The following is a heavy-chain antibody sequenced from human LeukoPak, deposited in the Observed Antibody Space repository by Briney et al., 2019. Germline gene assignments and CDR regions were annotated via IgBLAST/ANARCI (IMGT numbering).Heavy chain of an antibody. CDR1: GGTFRSYA. Sequence: SVQVSCKASGGTFRSYAISWVRQAPGQGLAWMGGIIPIFGTANYAQKLQGRLTITADESTSTAYMALSSLRSEDTAVYYCARDGTLKYCNSTSCYGFAFDIWGQGTMVTVSS. J-gene: IGHJ3*02. D-gene: IGHD2-2*01. V-gene: IGHV1-69*13. CDR3: ARDGTLKYCNSTSCYGFAFDI. CDR2: IIPIFGTA.